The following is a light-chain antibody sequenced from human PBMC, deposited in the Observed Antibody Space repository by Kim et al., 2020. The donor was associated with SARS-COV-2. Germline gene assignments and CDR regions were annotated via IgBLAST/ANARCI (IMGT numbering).Light chain of an antibody. V-gene: IGLV3-21*04. J-gene: IGLJ3*02. CDR1: NIGSQR. CDR3: QVWDSGSDPWV. CDR2: YNS. Sequence: SYELTQPPSVSVAPGKAASITCGGNNIGSQRVHWYQQKPGQAPVLVIYYNSDRPSGIPERFSGSNSGNTATLTISRVEAGDEAAYSCQVWDSGSDPWVF.